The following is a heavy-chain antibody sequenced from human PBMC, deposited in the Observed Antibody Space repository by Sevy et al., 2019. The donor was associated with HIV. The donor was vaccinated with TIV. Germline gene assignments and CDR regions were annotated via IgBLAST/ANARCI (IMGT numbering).Heavy chain of an antibody. D-gene: IGHD2-15*01. CDR1: GYSFTSYW. J-gene: IGHJ6*03. Sequence: GESLKISCKGSGYSFTSYWISWVRQMPGKGLEWMGRIDPSDSYTNYSPSFQGHVTISADKSISTAYLQWSSLKASDTAMYYCARDPPLLDIVVVVAATPGYYYYYMDVWGKGTTVTVSS. CDR3: ARDPPLLDIVVVVAATPGYYYYYMDV. V-gene: IGHV5-10-1*01. CDR2: IDPSDSYT.